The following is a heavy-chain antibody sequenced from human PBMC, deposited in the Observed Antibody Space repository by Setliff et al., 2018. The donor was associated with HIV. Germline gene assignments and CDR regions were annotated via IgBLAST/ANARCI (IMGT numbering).Heavy chain of an antibody. Sequence: SETLSLTCTVSGGSISSGDYYWSWIRQPPGKGLEWIGYIYYSGSTYYNPSLKSRVTMSVDKSKNQFSLKLTSVTAADTAVDYCARDQSDWFYWGQGTLVTVSS. CDR3: ARDQSDWFY. D-gene: IGHD3-3*01. V-gene: IGHV4-30-4*02. CDR1: GGSISSGDYY. J-gene: IGHJ4*02. CDR2: IYYSGST.